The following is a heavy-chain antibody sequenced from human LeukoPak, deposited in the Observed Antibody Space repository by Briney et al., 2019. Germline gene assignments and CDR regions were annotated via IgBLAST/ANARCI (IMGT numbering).Heavy chain of an antibody. D-gene: IGHD3-22*01. J-gene: IGHJ3*02. V-gene: IGHV4-31*03. CDR3: ARVSGIVVVRGPLDI. Sequence: SETLSLTCTVSGGSISSGGYYWSWIRQHPGKGLEWIGYIYYSGSTYYNPSLKSRVTISVDTSKNQFSLKLSSVTAADTAVYYCARVSGIVVVRGPLDIWGQGTMVTVSS. CDR2: IYYSGST. CDR1: GGSISSGGYY.